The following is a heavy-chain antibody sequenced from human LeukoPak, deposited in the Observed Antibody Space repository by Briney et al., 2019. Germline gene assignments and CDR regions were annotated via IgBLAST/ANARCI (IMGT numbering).Heavy chain of an antibody. D-gene: IGHD3-10*01. CDR2: ISGGGGTT. J-gene: IGHJ4*02. CDR3: ARDGGRRGSGSYPAFDY. CDR1: GFRFSDYA. Sequence: PGGSLRLSCAASGFRFSDYAISWVRQAPGKGLEWVSVISGGGGTTYYADSVKGRFTISRDNSKNTLYLQMNSLRAEDTAVYYCARDGGRRGSGSYPAFDYWGQGNLVTVSS. V-gene: IGHV3-23*01.